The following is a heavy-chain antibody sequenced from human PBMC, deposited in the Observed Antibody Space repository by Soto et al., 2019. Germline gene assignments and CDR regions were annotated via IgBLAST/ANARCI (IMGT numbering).Heavy chain of an antibody. CDR3: ARAIWFDAVGAHNWCDP. V-gene: IGHV4-30-4*01. CDR1: GGSISSGDYY. D-gene: IGHD3-10*01. CDR2: IDYSGST. J-gene: IGHJ5*02. Sequence: QVQLQESGPGLVKPSQTLSLTGTVSGGSISSGDYYWSWIRQNPGKVLEWFGYIDYSGSTYYNPSLKSRVTISVDTSKNPFSLKLSSVTAADTAVYYCARAIWFDAVGAHNWCDPWGQGTLVTVSS.